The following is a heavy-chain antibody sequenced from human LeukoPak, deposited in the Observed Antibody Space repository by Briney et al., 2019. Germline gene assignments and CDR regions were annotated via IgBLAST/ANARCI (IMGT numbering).Heavy chain of an antibody. CDR1: GYTISSGYF. V-gene: IGHV4-38-2*02. D-gene: IGHD3-10*01. J-gene: IGHJ4*02. Sequence: SETLSLTCTVSGYTISSGYFWGWVRQPPGKGLEWIGSIYPGGTTNYSPSLKSRLTISVDPSRNQSYLKLSFVNAADTAVYYCAKEERDKSWFVVGDYWGQGTLVTVSS. CDR3: AKEERDKSWFVVGDY. CDR2: IYPGGTT.